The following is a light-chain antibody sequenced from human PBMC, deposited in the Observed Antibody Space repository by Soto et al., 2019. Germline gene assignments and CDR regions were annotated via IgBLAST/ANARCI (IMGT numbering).Light chain of an antibody. CDR1: SANCGRGDA. J-gene: IGLJ1*01. CDR2: AEN. CDR3: QSFDNGLLAYV. V-gene: IGLV1-40*01. Sequence: QSVLTQPPSASGAPGQRVTIPCTGASANCGRGDAVPWYKHIPGTAPKLLIYAENSRPSGVPGRFSASKSGTSASLAITGLQAEDEADYYCQSFDNGLLAYVFGTGTKVTVL.